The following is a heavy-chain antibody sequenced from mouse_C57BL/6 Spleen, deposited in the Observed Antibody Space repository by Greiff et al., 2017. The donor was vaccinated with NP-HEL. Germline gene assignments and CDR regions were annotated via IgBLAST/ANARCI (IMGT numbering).Heavy chain of an antibody. Sequence: QVQLQQSGAELVKPGASVKISCKASGYAFSSYWMNWVKQRPGKGLEWIGQIYPGDGDTNYNGKFKGKATLTADKSSSTAYMQRSSLTSEDSAVYFCARNPYDRYFDYWGQGTTLTVSS. D-gene: IGHD2-10*02. J-gene: IGHJ2*01. CDR2: IYPGDGDT. CDR1: GYAFSSYW. V-gene: IGHV1-80*01. CDR3: ARNPYDRYFDY.